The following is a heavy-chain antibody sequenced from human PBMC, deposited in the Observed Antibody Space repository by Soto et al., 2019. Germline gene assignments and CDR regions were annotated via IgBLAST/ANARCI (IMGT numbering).Heavy chain of an antibody. D-gene: IGHD1-26*01. J-gene: IGHJ4*02. CDR2: ITPFSGAV. CDR1: GNTFTYRY. CDR3: ASGGAGSGPFTWELPDH. V-gene: IGHV1-45*02. Sequence: QMQLVQSGAEVKKTGSSVTVSCKALGNTFTYRYLHWVRQAPGQALEWMGWITPFSGAVHYAQKFQERVTITRDRSINTAYMQMSSLRPEDTAMYFCASGGAGSGPFTWELPDHWGQGTLVTVSS.